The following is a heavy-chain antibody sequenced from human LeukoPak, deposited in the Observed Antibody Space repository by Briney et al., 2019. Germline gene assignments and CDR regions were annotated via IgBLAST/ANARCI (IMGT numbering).Heavy chain of an antibody. J-gene: IGHJ5*02. Sequence: PSETLSLTCTVSGVSISSYYWSWIRQPPGKGLEWIGYIYYSGSTNYNPSLKSRVTISVDTSKNQFSLKLSSVTAADTAVYYCARSPPYCSSGSCYRYWFDPWGQGTLVTVSS. V-gene: IGHV4-59*01. CDR1: GVSISSYY. CDR2: IYYSGST. CDR3: ARSPPYCSSGSCYRYWFDP. D-gene: IGHD2-15*01.